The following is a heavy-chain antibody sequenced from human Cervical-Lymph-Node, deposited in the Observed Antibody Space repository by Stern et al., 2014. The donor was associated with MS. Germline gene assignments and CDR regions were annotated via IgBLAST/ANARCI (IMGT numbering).Heavy chain of an antibody. V-gene: IGHV1-2*06. Sequence: QVQLVQSGAGVKKPGASMKVSCKASGYTFTGYYMHWVRQAPGQGLEWMGRISPNSGDTNYAQKFQGRITMTRDTSISTAYMDLSRLRSDDTAVYYCARSIVVVTATGEFDYWGQGALVTVSS. CDR2: ISPNSGDT. D-gene: IGHD2-15*01. CDR1: GYTFTGYY. J-gene: IGHJ4*02. CDR3: ARSIVVVTATGEFDY.